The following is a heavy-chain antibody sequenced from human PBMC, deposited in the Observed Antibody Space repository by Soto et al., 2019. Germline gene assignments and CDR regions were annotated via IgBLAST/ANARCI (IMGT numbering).Heavy chain of an antibody. V-gene: IGHV3-21*01. CDR2: ISSSSSYI. D-gene: IGHD6-13*01. CDR1: GFTFSSYS. J-gene: IGHJ4*02. CDR3: ARVPHGAAGPFDY. Sequence: PGGSLRLSCAASGFTFSSYSMNWVRQAPGKGLEWVSSISSSSSYIYYADSVKGRFTISRDNAKNSLYLQMNSLRAGDTAVYYCARVPHGAAGPFDYWGQGTLVTVSS.